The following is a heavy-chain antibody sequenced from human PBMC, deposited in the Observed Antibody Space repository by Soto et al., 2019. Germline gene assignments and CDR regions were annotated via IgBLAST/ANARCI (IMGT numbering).Heavy chain of an antibody. CDR3: ARGVTMVRGVWNWFDP. V-gene: IGHV1-69*13. J-gene: IGHJ5*02. CDR2: IIPIFGTA. D-gene: IGHD3-10*01. Sequence: ASVKVSCKASGGTFSSYAISWVRQAPGQGLEWMGGIIPIFGTANYAQKFQGRVTITADESTSTAYMELSSLRSEDTAVYYCARGVTMVRGVWNWFDPWGQGTLVTVSS. CDR1: GGTFSSYA.